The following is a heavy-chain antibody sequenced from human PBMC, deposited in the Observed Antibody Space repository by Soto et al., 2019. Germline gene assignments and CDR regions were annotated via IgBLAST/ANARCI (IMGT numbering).Heavy chain of an antibody. CDR1: GFTFSSYS. Sequence: GGSLRLSCAASGFTFSSYSMNWVRQAPGKGLEWVSSISSSSSYIYYADSVKGRFTISRDNAKNSLYLQMNSLRAEDTAVYYCARDDRSSYPSYSYYGMDGWGEGTPVTFAS. CDR3: ARDDRSSYPSYSYYGMDG. CDR2: ISSSSSYI. V-gene: IGHV3-21*01. D-gene: IGHD6-6*01. J-gene: IGHJ6*04.